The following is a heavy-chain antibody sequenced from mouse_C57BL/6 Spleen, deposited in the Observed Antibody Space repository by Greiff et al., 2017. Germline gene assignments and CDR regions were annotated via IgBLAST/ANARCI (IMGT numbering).Heavy chain of an antibody. D-gene: IGHD1-1*01. Sequence: QVQLQQSGPELVKPGASVKISCKASGYAFSSSWMNWVKQRPGKGLEWIGRIYPGDGDTNYNGKVKGKATLTADKSSSTAYMQRSSLTSEDSAVYFCARNYGSSLYYAMDYWGQGTSVTVSS. CDR3: ARNYGSSLYYAMDY. CDR2: IYPGDGDT. J-gene: IGHJ4*01. V-gene: IGHV1-82*01. CDR1: GYAFSSSW.